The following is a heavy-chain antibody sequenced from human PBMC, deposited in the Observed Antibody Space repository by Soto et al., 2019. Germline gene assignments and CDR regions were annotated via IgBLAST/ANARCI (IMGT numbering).Heavy chain of an antibody. D-gene: IGHD5-18*01. CDR1: GGSISSYY. CDR3: ARVRGYSYGYGLFDY. V-gene: IGHV4-59*01. Sequence: PSETLSLTCTVSGGSISSYYWSWIRQPPGKGLEWIGYIYYSGSTNYNPSLKSRVTISVDTSKNQFSPKLSSVTAADTAVYYCARVRGYSYGYGLFDYWGQGTLVTVSS. J-gene: IGHJ4*02. CDR2: IYYSGST.